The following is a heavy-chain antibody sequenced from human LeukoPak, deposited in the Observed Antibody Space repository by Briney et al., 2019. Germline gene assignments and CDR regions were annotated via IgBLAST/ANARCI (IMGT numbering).Heavy chain of an antibody. V-gene: IGHV3-23*01. D-gene: IGHD4-17*01. CDR3: ANELRPNDY. J-gene: IGHJ4*01. Sequence: GGSLILFCVVSGLTFSNRAMTWVRQAPGKGLEWFSSISISGNDIFYADSVKGRFTISRDNSKNTLFLHMSSLQTEDTGVYFCANELRPNDYWGLGTLVTVS. CDR1: GLTFSNRA. CDR2: ISISGNDI.